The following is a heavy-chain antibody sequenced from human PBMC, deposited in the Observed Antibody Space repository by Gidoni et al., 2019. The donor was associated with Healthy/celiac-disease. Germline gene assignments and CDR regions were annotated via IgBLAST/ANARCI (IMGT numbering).Heavy chain of an antibody. CDR2: ISYDGSNK. CDR1: GFTFSSYG. V-gene: IGHV3-30*18. Sequence: QVQLVESGGGVVHPGRSLRLSCAASGFTFSSYGMHWVRQAPGKGLEWVAVISYDGSNKYYADSVKGRFTISRDNSKNTLYLQMNSRRAEDTAVYYCAKDGWGFWGQGTLVTVSS. J-gene: IGHJ4*02. CDR3: AKDGWGF. D-gene: IGHD6-19*01.